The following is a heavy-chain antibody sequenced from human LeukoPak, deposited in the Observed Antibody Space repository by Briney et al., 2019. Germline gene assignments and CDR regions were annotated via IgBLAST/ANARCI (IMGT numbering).Heavy chain of an antibody. CDR1: GFIFSNYA. Sequence: GGSLRLSCAASGFIFSNYAMNWVRQAPGKGLEWVSIISGSGGSTYYADSVKGRFTISRDNSKNTLYLQMNSLRAEDTAIYYCAKDLKCSSSTCSLSAFAIWGQGTMVTVCS. V-gene: IGHV3-23*01. CDR2: ISGSGGST. CDR3: AKDLKCSSSTCSLSAFAI. J-gene: IGHJ3*02. D-gene: IGHD2-2*01.